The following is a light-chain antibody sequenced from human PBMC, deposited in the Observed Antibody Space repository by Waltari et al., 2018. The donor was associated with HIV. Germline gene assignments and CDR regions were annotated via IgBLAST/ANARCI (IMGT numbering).Light chain of an antibody. J-gene: IGLJ1*01. CDR1: NSNIERNY. V-gene: IGLV1-47*01. Sequence: QSVLTQPPSASATPGQRITISCSGGNSNIERNYVYWYQQLPGTAPKVFIYRNSQRPSGVPDRSAGSKSGTSASLIISGLRSGDDADYYCASWDDSLNAFVFGTGTKVTVL. CDR2: RNS. CDR3: ASWDDSLNAFV.